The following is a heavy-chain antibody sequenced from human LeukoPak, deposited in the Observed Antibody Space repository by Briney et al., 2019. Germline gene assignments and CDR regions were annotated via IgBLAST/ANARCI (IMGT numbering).Heavy chain of an antibody. V-gene: IGHV4-34*01. Sequence: PSETLSLTCAVYGGSFSGYHWSWIRQPPGKGLEWIGEINHSGSTYYNPSLKSRVTISVDTSKNQFSLKLSSVTAADTAVYYCARDFGYSSGWSLGGWFDPWGQGTLVTVSS. J-gene: IGHJ5*02. D-gene: IGHD6-19*01. CDR3: ARDFGYSSGWSLGGWFDP. CDR1: GGSFSGYH. CDR2: INHSGST.